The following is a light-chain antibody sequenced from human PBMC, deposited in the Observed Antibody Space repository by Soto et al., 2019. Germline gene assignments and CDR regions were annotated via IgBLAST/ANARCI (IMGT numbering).Light chain of an antibody. Sequence: DIQMTQSPSSLSASVGDRVTITCRASQSISSYLNWYQQKPGKAPKLLIYAASSLQSGVPSRFSGSGYGTDFTLTISSLLPEDFATYYCQQSYSTPPITFGQGTRLEIK. CDR2: AAS. V-gene: IGKV1-39*01. J-gene: IGKJ5*01. CDR1: QSISSY. CDR3: QQSYSTPPIT.